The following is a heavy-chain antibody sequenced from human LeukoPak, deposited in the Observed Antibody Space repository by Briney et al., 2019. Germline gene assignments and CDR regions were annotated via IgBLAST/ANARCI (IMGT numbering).Heavy chain of an antibody. V-gene: IGHV4-61*01. Sequence: PSETLSLTCTVSGYSISSGYYWGWIRQPPGKGLEWIGYIYYSGSTNYNPSPKSRVTISVDTSKNQFSLKLSSVTAADTAVYYCARDMGGGYWGQGTLVTVSS. CDR1: GYSISSGYY. D-gene: IGHD3-16*01. J-gene: IGHJ4*02. CDR2: IYYSGST. CDR3: ARDMGGGY.